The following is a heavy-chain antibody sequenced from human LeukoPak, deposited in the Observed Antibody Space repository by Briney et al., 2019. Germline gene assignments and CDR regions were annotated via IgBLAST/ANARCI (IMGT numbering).Heavy chain of an antibody. Sequence: PGGSLRLSCAASAFTFSSYAMSWVRQAPGKGLEWVAFIRYDGSNKYYADSVKGRFTISRDNSKNTLYLQMNSLRAEDTAVYYCANRGGSSWYGLDYWGQGTLVTVSS. D-gene: IGHD6-13*01. CDR3: ANRGGSSWYGLDY. CDR2: IRYDGSNK. J-gene: IGHJ4*02. V-gene: IGHV3-30*02. CDR1: AFTFSSYA.